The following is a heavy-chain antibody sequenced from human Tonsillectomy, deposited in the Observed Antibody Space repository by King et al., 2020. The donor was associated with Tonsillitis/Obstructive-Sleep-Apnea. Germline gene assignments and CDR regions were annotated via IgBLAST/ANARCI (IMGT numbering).Heavy chain of an antibody. CDR1: GFTFSSYA. D-gene: IGHD2-2*01. Sequence: VQLVESGGGLVQPGGSLRLSCSASGFTFSSYAMHWVRQAPGKGLEYVSAISSNGGSTYYADSVKGRLTISRDNSKNTLYLQMSSLRAEDTAVYYCVKDGGHCSSTSCSLDAFDIWGQGTMVTVSS. V-gene: IGHV3-64D*06. CDR3: VKDGGHCSSTSCSLDAFDI. J-gene: IGHJ3*02. CDR2: ISSNGGST.